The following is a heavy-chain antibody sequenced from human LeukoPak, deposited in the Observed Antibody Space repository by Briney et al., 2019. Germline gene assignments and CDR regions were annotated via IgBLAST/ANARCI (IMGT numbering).Heavy chain of an antibody. V-gene: IGHV3-33*01. D-gene: IGHD3-10*01. CDR1: GFAFNTYA. CDR3: AREISGSASYPDF. CDR2: IWHDGSHK. Sequence: PGGSLRLSCAASGFAFNTYAMHWVRQAPGQGLEWVALIWHDGSHKFYSNSVRGQFTISRDNSKNTVSLQMNNLRPEDTAVYYCAREISGSASYPDFWGQGTLVTVSS. J-gene: IGHJ4*02.